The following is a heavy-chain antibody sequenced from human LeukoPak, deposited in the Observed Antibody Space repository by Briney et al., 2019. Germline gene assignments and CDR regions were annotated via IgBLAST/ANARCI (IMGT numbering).Heavy chain of an antibody. V-gene: IGHV4-61*01. CDR1: GGSVSSGSYY. D-gene: IGHD3-22*01. Sequence: PSETLSLTCTVSGGSVSSGSYYWSWIRQPPGKGLEWIGYIYYSGSTNYTPSLKSRVTISVDTSKNQFSLKLSSVTAADTAVYYCARLLTPFYYDSSGYYDYWGQGTLVTVSS. J-gene: IGHJ4*02. CDR2: IYYSGST. CDR3: ARLLTPFYYDSSGYYDY.